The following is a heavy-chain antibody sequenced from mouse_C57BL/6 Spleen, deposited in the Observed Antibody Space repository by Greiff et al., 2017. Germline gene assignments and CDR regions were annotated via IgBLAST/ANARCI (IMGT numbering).Heavy chain of an antibody. CDR1: GYTFTDYY. V-gene: IGHV1-76*01. Sequence: VKLQESGAELVRPGASVKLSCKASGYTFTDYYLHWVKQRPGQGLEWIARLYPGSGNTYYNEKFKGKATLTAEKSSSTAYMQLSSLTSEDSAVYCCARGYGSLYWYFDVWGTGTTVTVSS. J-gene: IGHJ1*03. D-gene: IGHD1-1*01. CDR3: ARGYGSLYWYFDV. CDR2: LYPGSGNT.